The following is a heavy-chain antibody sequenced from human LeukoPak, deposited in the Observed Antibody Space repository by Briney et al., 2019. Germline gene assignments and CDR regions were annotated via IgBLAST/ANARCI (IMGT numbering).Heavy chain of an antibody. D-gene: IGHD5-18*01. Sequence: GGSLRLSCAASGFTFSGYPMNWVRQAPGKGLEWVSYISSSSSTIYYADSVKGRFTISIDNAKNSLYLQMHNLRDEDTAVYYCVREGSTYGYAYWGQGTLVTVSS. J-gene: IGHJ4*02. CDR3: VREGSTYGYAY. CDR2: ISSSSSTI. CDR1: GFTFSGYP. V-gene: IGHV3-48*02.